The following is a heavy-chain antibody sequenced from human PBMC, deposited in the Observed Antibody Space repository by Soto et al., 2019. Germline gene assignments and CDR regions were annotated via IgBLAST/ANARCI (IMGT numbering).Heavy chain of an antibody. CDR1: GFTFNNAW. D-gene: IGHD2-2*01. CDR2: IKSKAAGGTA. J-gene: IGHJ6*03. V-gene: IGHV3-15*01. Sequence: EVQLVESGGGLVKPGGSLRLSCAASGFTFNNAWMTWVRQAPGKGLEWVGRIKSKAAGGTADYAAPVKGRCTISREDSKNTLYLQMNSLKTEDTGVYFCSYCSGTCCYADYLYYMDVWGKGTTVTVSS. CDR3: SYCSGTCCYADYLYYMDV.